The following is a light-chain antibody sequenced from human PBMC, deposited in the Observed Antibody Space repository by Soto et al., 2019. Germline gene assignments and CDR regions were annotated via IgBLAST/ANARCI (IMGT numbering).Light chain of an antibody. Sequence: QSALTQPASVSGSPGQSITISCTGTSSDVGGYNYVSWYQQHPGKAPKLMIYEVSNRPSGVSNRFSGSKSGNTASLTISGLRAEDEADYYCSSYTSSSTPWVFGGGTK. J-gene: IGLJ3*02. CDR1: SSDVGGYNY. CDR2: EVS. CDR3: SSYTSSSTPWV. V-gene: IGLV2-14*01.